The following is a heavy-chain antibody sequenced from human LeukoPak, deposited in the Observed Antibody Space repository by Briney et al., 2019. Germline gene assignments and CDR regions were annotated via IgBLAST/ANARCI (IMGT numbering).Heavy chain of an antibody. D-gene: IGHD3-22*01. CDR2: IHYSGST. CDR3: ARGSLTYYDSSGYYYRAFDI. Sequence: SQTLSLTCTVSGGSISSGGYYWSWIRQHPGKGLEWIGYIHYSGSTYYNPSLKSRVTISVDTSKNQFSLKLSSVTAADTAVYYCARGSLTYYDSSGYYYRAFDIWGQGTMVTVSS. J-gene: IGHJ3*02. V-gene: IGHV4-31*03. CDR1: GGSISSGGYY.